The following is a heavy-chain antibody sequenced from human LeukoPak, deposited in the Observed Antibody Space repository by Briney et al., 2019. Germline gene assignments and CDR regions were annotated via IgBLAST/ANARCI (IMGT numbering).Heavy chain of an antibody. CDR1: GFTFSSYD. CDR3: ARDPYSGNYGDYYYYYMDV. J-gene: IGHJ6*03. V-gene: IGHV3-13*01. D-gene: IGHD1-26*01. Sequence: GGSLRLSCAASGFTFSSYDMHWVRQATGKGLEWVSAIGTAGDTYYPGSVKGRFTISRENAKNSLYLQMNSLRVEDTAVYYCARDPYSGNYGDYYYYYMDVWGKGTTVTISS. CDR2: IGTAGDT.